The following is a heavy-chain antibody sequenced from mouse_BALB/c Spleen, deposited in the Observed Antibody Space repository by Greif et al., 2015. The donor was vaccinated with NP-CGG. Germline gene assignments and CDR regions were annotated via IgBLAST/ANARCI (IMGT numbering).Heavy chain of an antibody. CDR2: INPSTGYT. J-gene: IGHJ3*01. V-gene: IGHV1-7*01. Sequence: VQLQESGAELAKPGASGKMSCKASGYTFTSYWMHWVKQRPGQGLEWIGYINPSTGYTEYNQKFKDKATLTADKSSSTAYMQLSSLTSEDSAVYYCAMSPWFAYWGQGTLVTVSA. D-gene: IGHD6-2*01. CDR1: GYTFTSYW. CDR3: AMSPWFAY.